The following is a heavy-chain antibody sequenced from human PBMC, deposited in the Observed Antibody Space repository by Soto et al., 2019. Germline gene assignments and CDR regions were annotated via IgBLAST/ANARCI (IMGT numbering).Heavy chain of an antibody. CDR3: AKDRNGPKKMYYYDSSGYPTLDY. CDR1: GFTFSSYA. J-gene: IGHJ4*02. V-gene: IGHV3-23*01. CDR2: ISGSGGST. D-gene: IGHD3-22*01. Sequence: GGSLRLSCAASGFTFSSYAMSWVRQAPGKGLEWVSAISGSGGSTYYADSVKGRFTISRDNSKNTLYLQMNSLRAEDTAVYYCAKDRNGPKKMYYYDSSGYPTLDYWGQGTLVTVSS.